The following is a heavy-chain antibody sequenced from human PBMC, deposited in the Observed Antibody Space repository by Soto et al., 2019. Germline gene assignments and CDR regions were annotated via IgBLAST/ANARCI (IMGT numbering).Heavy chain of an antibody. CDR3: AKVQIWAAPHFFYS. Sequence: PGGSLRLSCAASGFTFTSYARSWVRQAPGKGLEWVSGLSGSGGTTYYADSGKGRFTISRDIYTDTLHLQMDSLRAEDTAVYYCAKVQIWAAPHFFYSWGLGTLVPVSS. CDR2: LSGSGGTT. D-gene: IGHD3-3*02. CDR1: GFTFTSYA. J-gene: IGHJ4*02. V-gene: IGHV3-23*01.